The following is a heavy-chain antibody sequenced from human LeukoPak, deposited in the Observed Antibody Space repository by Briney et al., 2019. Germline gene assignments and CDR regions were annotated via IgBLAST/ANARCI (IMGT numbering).Heavy chain of an antibody. CDR1: GFTFSSYS. V-gene: IGHV3-21*01. CDR2: ISSSSSYI. Sequence: PGGSLRLSCAASGFTFSSYSMNWVRQAPGKGLEWVSSISSSSSYIYYADSVKGRFTISRDNAKNSLYLQMNSLRAEDTAVYYCARDSSKYQLPGPYYYGMDVWGQGTTVTVSS. CDR3: ARDSSKYQLPGPYYYGMDV. J-gene: IGHJ6*02. D-gene: IGHD2-2*01.